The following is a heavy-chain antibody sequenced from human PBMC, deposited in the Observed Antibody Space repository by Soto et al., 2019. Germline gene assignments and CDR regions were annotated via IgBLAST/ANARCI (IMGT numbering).Heavy chain of an antibody. CDR1: GGSISRYY. D-gene: IGHD2-15*01. Sequence: SETLSLTCTVSGGSISRYYWSWIRQPPGKGLEWIGYIYYSGSTNYNPSLKSRVTISVDTSKNQFSLKLSSVTAADTAVYYCARVRLPGYCSGGSCYSVSYGMDVWGQGTTVTVSS. CDR3: ARVRLPGYCSGGSCYSVSYGMDV. CDR2: IYYSGST. V-gene: IGHV4-59*01. J-gene: IGHJ6*02.